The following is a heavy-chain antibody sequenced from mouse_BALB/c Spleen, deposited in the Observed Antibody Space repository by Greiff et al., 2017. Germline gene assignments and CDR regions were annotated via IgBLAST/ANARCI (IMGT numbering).Heavy chain of an antibody. CDR3: ARGGTTGAMDY. CDR2: ISSGGST. J-gene: IGHJ4*01. V-gene: IGHV5-6-5*01. Sequence: DVKLVESGGGLVKPGGSLKLSCAASGFTFSSYAMSWVRQTPEKRLEWVASISSGGSTYYPDSVKGRFTISRDNARNNLYLQMSSLKSEDTAMYYCARGGTTGAMDYWGQGTSVTVSS. D-gene: IGHD1-1*01. CDR1: GFTFSSYA.